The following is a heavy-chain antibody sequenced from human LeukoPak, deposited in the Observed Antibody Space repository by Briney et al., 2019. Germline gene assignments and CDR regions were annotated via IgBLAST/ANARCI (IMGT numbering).Heavy chain of an antibody. V-gene: IGHV1-24*01. CDR3: ARSVAQLSYYYYGMDV. J-gene: IGHJ6*02. D-gene: IGHD5-18*01. CDR2: FDPEDGET. CDR1: GYTLTELS. Sequence: AASVKVSCKVSGYTLTELSMHWVRQAPGKGLEWMGGFDPEDGETIYAQKFQGRVTMTEDTSTDTAYMELSRLRSDDTAVYYCARSVAQLSYYYYGMDVWGQGTTVTVSS.